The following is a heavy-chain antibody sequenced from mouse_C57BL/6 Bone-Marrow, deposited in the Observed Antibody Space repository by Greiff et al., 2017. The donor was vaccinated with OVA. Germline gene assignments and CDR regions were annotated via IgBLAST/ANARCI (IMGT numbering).Heavy chain of an antibody. V-gene: IGHV1-15*01. D-gene: IGHD1-1*01. J-gene: IGHJ2*01. CDR2: IDPETGGT. CDR3: TRSNGDYYVGPYFDY. CDR1: GFTFTDYE. Sequence: VKLLESGAELVRPGASVTLSCKASGFTFTDYEMHWVNQTPVHGLEWMGAIDPETGGTSYKQKVKGTAILTADKSDSTAYMELRSLTSEDSAVYYCTRSNGDYYVGPYFDYWGQGTTLTVSS.